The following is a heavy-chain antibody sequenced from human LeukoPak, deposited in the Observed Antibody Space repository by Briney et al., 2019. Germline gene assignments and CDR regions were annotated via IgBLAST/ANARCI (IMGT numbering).Heavy chain of an antibody. J-gene: IGHJ6*04. D-gene: IGHD3-3*01. CDR1: GYTFTNFG. Sequence: ASVKVSCKASGYTFTNFGITWVRQAPGQGLEWMGWISAYNGNTNYAQKLQGRVTMTTDTSTSTAYMDLRSLRSDDTAVYSCAGIPVFGVVLHQEPVWGKGTTVTVSS. CDR2: ISAYNGNT. V-gene: IGHV1-18*01. CDR3: AGIPVFGVVLHQEPV.